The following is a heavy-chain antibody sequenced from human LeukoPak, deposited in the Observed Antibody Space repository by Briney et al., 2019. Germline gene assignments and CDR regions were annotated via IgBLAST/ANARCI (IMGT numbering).Heavy chain of an antibody. D-gene: IGHD2-2*01. Sequence: GGSLRLSCAASGFTFSSYAMHWVRQAPGKGLEWVAVISYDGSNKYYADSVKGRFTISRDNSKNTLYLQMNSLRAEDTAVYYCARDQEGTPQDIVVVPAAIHGGWFDPWGQGTLVTVSS. V-gene: IGHV3-30-3*01. J-gene: IGHJ5*02. CDR3: ARDQEGTPQDIVVVPAAIHGGWFDP. CDR2: ISYDGSNK. CDR1: GFTFSSYA.